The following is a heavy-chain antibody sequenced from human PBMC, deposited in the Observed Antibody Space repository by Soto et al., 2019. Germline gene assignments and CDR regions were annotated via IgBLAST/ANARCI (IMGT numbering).Heavy chain of an antibody. V-gene: IGHV4-34*01. D-gene: IGHD3-22*01. Sequence: SETLSLTCAVYGGSFSDYYWTWIRQPPGKGLEWIGEITHSGNTNYNPSLKSRVTISVDTSKNQFSLKLSSVTAADTAVYYCARLGGYYQALDSWGQGTLVTVSS. J-gene: IGHJ4*02. CDR2: ITHSGNT. CDR3: ARLGGYYQALDS. CDR1: GGSFSDYY.